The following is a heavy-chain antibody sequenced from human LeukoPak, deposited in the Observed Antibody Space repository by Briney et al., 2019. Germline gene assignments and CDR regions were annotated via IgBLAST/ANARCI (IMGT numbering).Heavy chain of an antibody. Sequence: GGSLRLSCAASGFTFSSYAMHWVRQAPGKGLEWVAVISYDGSNKYYADSVRGRFTISRDNSKNTLYLQMNSLRAEDTAVYYCAALYSDSSGWYSPVDYWGQGTLVTVSS. CDR3: AALYSDSSGWYSPVDY. CDR1: GFTFSSYA. V-gene: IGHV3-30*04. J-gene: IGHJ4*02. D-gene: IGHD6-19*01. CDR2: ISYDGSNK.